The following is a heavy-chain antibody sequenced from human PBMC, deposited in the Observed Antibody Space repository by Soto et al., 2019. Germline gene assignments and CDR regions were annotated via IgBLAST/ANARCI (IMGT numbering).Heavy chain of an antibody. Sequence: ASVKVSCKASGYTLTSFYMHWMRQAPGQGLEWMGVIDPSAGSTTYAQKFKGRVRMTRDTFTSTVFMELSSLRSEDTAVYYCARSPRPTGTTLYYFDSWGQRTLFTVYS. CDR1: GYTLTSFY. V-gene: IGHV1-46*01. J-gene: IGHJ4*02. D-gene: IGHD1-1*01. CDR3: ARSPRPTGTTLYYFDS. CDR2: IDPSAGST.